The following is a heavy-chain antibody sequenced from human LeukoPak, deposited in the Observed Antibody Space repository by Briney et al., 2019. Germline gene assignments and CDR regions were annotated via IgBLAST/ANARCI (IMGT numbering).Heavy chain of an antibody. D-gene: IGHD3-22*01. V-gene: IGHV3-53*01. CDR3: ARDKGGYPGTYSDY. Sequence: PGGSLRLSCAASGFSVSSNYMSRVRQAPGKGLEWVSVLYSDDTIDYADSVKGRFTISRDNSKNTVYLQMSSLRAEDTALYYCARDKGGYPGTYSDYWGQGTLVTVSS. CDR2: LYSDDTI. CDR1: GFSVSSNY. J-gene: IGHJ4*02.